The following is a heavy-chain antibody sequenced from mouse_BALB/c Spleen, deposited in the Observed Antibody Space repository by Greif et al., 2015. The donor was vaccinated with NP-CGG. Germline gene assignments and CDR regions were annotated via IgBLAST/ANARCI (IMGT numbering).Heavy chain of an antibody. CDR3: ARRTGTEAMDY. J-gene: IGHJ4*01. V-gene: IGHV1-84*02. CDR1: GYTFTDYY. Sequence: LKECGPELVKPGASVKISCEASGYTFTDYYINWVKQKPGQGLEWIGWIYPGSGNTKYNEKSKGKATLTVDTSSSTAYMQLSSLTSEDTAVYFCARRTGTEAMDYWGQGTSVTVSS. D-gene: IGHD4-1*01. CDR2: IYPGSGNT.